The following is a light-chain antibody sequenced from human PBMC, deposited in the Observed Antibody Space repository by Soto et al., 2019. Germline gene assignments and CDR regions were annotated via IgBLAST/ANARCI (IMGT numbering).Light chain of an antibody. CDR3: QVWDSSSDHWV. CDR2: DDS. J-gene: IGLJ3*02. V-gene: IGLV3-21*02. CDR1: NIGSKS. Sequence: SYELTQPPSVSVAPGQTARITWGGNNIGSKSGHWYQQKPRQAPVLVVYDDSDRPSAIPERFSGSNSGNTATLTISRVEAGDEADYYCQVWDSSSDHWVFGGGTKVTVL.